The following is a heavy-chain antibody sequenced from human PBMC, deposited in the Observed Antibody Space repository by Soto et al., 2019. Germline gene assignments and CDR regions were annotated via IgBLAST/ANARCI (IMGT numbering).Heavy chain of an antibody. J-gene: IGHJ2*01. CDR1: GGSISSGGYY. CDR3: ARYYGDQAHYWYFDL. Sequence: QVQLQESGPGLVKPSQTLSLTCTVSGGSISSGGYYWSWIRQHPGKGLEWIGYIYYSGSTYYNPSLKSRVTIAVDTSKNHFSLKLSSVTAADTAVYYCARYYGDQAHYWYFDLWGRGTLVTVSS. D-gene: IGHD4-17*01. CDR2: IYYSGST. V-gene: IGHV4-31*03.